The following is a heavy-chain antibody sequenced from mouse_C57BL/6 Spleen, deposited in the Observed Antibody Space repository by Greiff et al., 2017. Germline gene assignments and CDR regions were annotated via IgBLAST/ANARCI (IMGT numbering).Heavy chain of an antibody. Sequence: EVQLQQSGPELVKPGASVKISCKASGYTFTDYYMNWVKQSHGKSLEWIGDINPNNGGTSYNQKFKGKATLTVDKSSSTAYMELRSLTSEDSAVYYCARWGRRGYFDVWGTGTTVTVSS. J-gene: IGHJ1*03. CDR3: ARWGRRGYFDV. V-gene: IGHV1-26*01. CDR2: INPNNGGT. CDR1: GYTFTDYY.